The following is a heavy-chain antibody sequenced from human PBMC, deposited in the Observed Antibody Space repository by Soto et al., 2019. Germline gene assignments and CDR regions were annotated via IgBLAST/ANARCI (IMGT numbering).Heavy chain of an antibody. Sequence: QLQLQESGPGLVKPSETLSLTCTVSGGSISSSRYYWGWIRQPPGQGLDGIGSIYYSGSTYYNPSHKSRVTISVDTSKNQFSLKLSSVTDADTAVYYCARPRESNYYDSSGLRPYWYFDLWGRGTLVTVSS. CDR2: IYYSGST. V-gene: IGHV4-39*01. J-gene: IGHJ2*01. CDR3: ARPRESNYYDSSGLRPYWYFDL. D-gene: IGHD3-22*01. CDR1: GGSISSSRYY.